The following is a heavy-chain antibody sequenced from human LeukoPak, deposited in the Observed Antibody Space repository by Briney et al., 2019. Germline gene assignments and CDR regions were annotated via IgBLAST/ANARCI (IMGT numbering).Heavy chain of an antibody. D-gene: IGHD6-13*01. CDR1: GFTFSDYY. J-gene: IGHJ5*02. Sequence: GGSLRLSCAASGFTFSDYYMNWIRQAPGKGLEWVSYISTSGSSIYYADSVKGRFTISRDNAKSSLYLQMNSLRAEDTAVYYCARDGGSSWYRNWFDPWGQGTLVTVSS. CDR3: ARDGGSSWYRNWFDP. V-gene: IGHV3-11*04. CDR2: ISTSGSSI.